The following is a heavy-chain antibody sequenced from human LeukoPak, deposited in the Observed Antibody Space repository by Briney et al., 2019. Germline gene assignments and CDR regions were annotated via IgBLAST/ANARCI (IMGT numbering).Heavy chain of an antibody. Sequence: ASVKVSCKASGYTFTSYAMHWVRQAPGQRLEWMGWINAGNGNTKYSQEFQGRVTITRDTSASTAYMELSSLRSEDMAVYYCARERGQLSYGDYYFDYWGQGTLVTVSS. D-gene: IGHD4-17*01. CDR2: INAGNGNT. CDR1: GYTFTSYA. CDR3: ARERGQLSYGDYYFDY. V-gene: IGHV1-3*03. J-gene: IGHJ4*02.